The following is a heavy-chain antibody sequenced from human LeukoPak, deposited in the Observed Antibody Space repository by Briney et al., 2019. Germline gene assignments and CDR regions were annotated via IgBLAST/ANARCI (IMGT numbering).Heavy chain of an antibody. J-gene: IGHJ4*02. CDR3: ARDKVVGASRFEY. CDR1: GFTFSTYW. D-gene: IGHD1-26*01. CDR2: INEDGSEK. Sequence: PGGSLRLSCAGSGFTFSTYWMSWVRQVPGKGLEWMANINEDGSEKNYVDSVKGRFTISRDNAKNLVYLQLNSLRVEDTAVYYCARDKVVGASRFEYWGQGTQVMVSS. V-gene: IGHV3-7*01.